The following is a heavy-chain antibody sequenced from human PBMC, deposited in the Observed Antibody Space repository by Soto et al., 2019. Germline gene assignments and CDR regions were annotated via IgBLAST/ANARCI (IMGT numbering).Heavy chain of an antibody. V-gene: IGHV2-5*01. J-gene: IGHJ5*02. D-gene: IGHD6-13*01. CDR3: AHSKIAAPGTGWFDP. CDR2: LYWNDDK. Sequence: QITLKESGPTLVKPTQTLTLTCTFSGFSLSTSGVGVGWIRQPPGKALEWLALLYWNDDKRYSPSLKSRLTITKDTSKNQVVLTMTNMAPVDTATYYCAHSKIAAPGTGWFDPWGQGTLVTVSS. CDR1: GFSLSTSGVG.